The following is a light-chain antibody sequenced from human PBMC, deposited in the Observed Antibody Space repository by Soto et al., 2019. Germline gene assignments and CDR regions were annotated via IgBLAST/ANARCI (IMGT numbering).Light chain of an antibody. CDR1: QSVLFSSDNKNY. Sequence: DIVMTQSPDSLAVSLGERATINCKSSQSVLFSSDNKNYLAWYQQKPGQPPKLLFYWASTRESGVPHRFSGSGSGTDFTLTISSLQAEDVAVYYCQQYFSSPLTFGGGTKVEIK. V-gene: IGKV4-1*01. J-gene: IGKJ4*01. CDR2: WAS. CDR3: QQYFSSPLT.